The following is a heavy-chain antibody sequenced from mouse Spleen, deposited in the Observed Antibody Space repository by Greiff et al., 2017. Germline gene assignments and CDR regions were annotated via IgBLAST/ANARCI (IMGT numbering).Heavy chain of an antibody. CDR1: GFNIKDYY. Sequence: VQLKESGAELVKPGASVKLSCTASGFNIKDYYMHWVKQRTEQGLEWIGRIDPEDGDTKYAPKFQGKATITADTSSNTAYLQLSSLTSEDTAVYYCASREWVPRGDYWGQGTTLTVSS. J-gene: IGHJ2*01. CDR2: IDPEDGDT. CDR3: ASREWVPRGDY. V-gene: IGHV14-2*01. D-gene: IGHD5-1*01.